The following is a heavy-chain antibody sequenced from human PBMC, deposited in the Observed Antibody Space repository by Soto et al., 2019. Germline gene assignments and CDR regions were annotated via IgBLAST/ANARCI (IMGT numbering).Heavy chain of an antibody. CDR1: GYTFTSYG. CDR3: ARYYCSGGSCYDNYYYGMDV. Sequence: ASVKVSCKASGYTFTSYGISWVRQAPGQGLEWMGWISAYNGNTNYAQKLQGRVTMTTDTSTSTAYMELRSLRSDDTAVYYCARYYCSGGSCYDNYYYGMDVWGQGTTVTAP. D-gene: IGHD2-15*01. V-gene: IGHV1-18*01. J-gene: IGHJ6*02. CDR2: ISAYNGNT.